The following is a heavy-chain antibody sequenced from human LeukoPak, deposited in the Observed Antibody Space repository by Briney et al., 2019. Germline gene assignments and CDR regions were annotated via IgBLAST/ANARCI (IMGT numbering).Heavy chain of an antibody. J-gene: IGHJ6*02. V-gene: IGHV3-23*01. Sequence: GGSLRLPCAASGFTFSSYAMSWVRQAPGKGLEWVSAISGSGGSTYYAESVKGRFTISRDNSKNTLYLQMNSLRAEDTAVYYCAKASSGWFSDGMDVWGQGTTVTVSS. CDR2: ISGSGGST. CDR1: GFTFSSYA. D-gene: IGHD6-19*01. CDR3: AKASSGWFSDGMDV.